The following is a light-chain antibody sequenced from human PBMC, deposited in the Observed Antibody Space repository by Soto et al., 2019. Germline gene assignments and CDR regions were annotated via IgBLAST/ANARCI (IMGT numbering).Light chain of an antibody. CDR2: DAS. V-gene: IGKV3-11*01. Sequence: IVLTQSPATMYLSTGEIATLSCKASQSGSRYLAWYQQKPGQAPRLLIYDASYRATGIPARFSGSGSGTDFTLTISSLEPEDFAVYYGQQRSNWPITFGQGTRREIK. CDR3: QQRSNWPIT. J-gene: IGKJ5*01. CDR1: QSGSRY.